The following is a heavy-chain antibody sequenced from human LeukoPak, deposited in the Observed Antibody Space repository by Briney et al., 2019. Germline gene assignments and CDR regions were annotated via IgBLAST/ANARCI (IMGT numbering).Heavy chain of an antibody. D-gene: IGHD6-13*01. J-gene: IGHJ4*02. Sequence: SVKVSCKASGGTFSSYAISWVRQAPGQGLEWMGRIIPILGIANYAQKFQGRVTITADKSTSTAYMELSSLRSEDTAGYYCARDGGYSSSWYNYWGQGTLVTVSS. V-gene: IGHV1-69*04. CDR1: GGTFSSYA. CDR2: IIPILGIA. CDR3: ARDGGYSSSWYNY.